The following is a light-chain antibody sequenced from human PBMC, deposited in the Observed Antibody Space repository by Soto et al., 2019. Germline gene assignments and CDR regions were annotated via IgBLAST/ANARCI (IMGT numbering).Light chain of an antibody. J-gene: IGKJ1*01. CDR3: QQADSFPRT. CDR1: QDISTW. V-gene: IGKV1-12*01. CDR2: GAS. Sequence: DIQMTQSPSSVSASVGDRVTITCRASQDISTWLAWYQQKPGKVPKLLIYGASNLQRGVPPRFSGSGSGTDFTLTISSLEPEDFATYYCQQADSFPRTFGQGTKVEIK.